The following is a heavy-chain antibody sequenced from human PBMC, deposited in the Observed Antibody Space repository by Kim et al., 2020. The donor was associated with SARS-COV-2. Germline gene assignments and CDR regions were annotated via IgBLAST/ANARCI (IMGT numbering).Heavy chain of an antibody. CDR3: ATRGPYSSSSDYYYGMDV. CDR1: GGSISSYY. J-gene: IGHJ6*02. CDR2: IYTSGST. Sequence: SETLSLTCTVSGGSISSYYWSWIRQPAGKGLEWIGRIYTSGSTNYNPSLKSRVTMSVDTSKNQFSLKPSSVTAADTAVYYCATRGPYSSSSDYYYGMDVWGQGTTVTVSS. V-gene: IGHV4-4*07. D-gene: IGHD6-6*01.